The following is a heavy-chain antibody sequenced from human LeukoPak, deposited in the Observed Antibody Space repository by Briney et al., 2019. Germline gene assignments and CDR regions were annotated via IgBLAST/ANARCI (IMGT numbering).Heavy chain of an antibody. Sequence: GGSLRLSCAASGFTFSDYWMSWVRQAPGKGLEWVVNINQDGSEKYYVDSMRGRFTSSRDNAKNSLYLQMNSLRAEDTALYYCARDMYYGSGTPMQYGMDVWGQGTTVTVPS. CDR2: INQDGSEK. CDR3: ARDMYYGSGTPMQYGMDV. D-gene: IGHD3-10*01. J-gene: IGHJ6*02. V-gene: IGHV3-7*03. CDR1: GFTFSDYW.